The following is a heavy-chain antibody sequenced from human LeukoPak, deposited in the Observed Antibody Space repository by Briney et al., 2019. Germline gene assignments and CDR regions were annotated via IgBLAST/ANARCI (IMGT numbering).Heavy chain of an antibody. CDR1: GYTFTNYY. D-gene: IGHD1-26*01. J-gene: IGHJ4*02. CDR3: ASLYDIVGTTVDY. CDR2: IDPNTGGT. Sequence: ASVKVSCKTSGYTFTNYYIHWVRQAPGQGLEWMGRIDPNTGGTKSARNFQGRVTMTRDTSISTAYMALSGLRSDDTAVYYCASLYDIVGTTVDYWGQGTLVTVSS. V-gene: IGHV1-2*06.